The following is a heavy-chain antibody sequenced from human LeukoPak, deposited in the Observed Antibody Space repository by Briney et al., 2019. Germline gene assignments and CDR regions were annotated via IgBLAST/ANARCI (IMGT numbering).Heavy chain of an antibody. CDR1: GFTFSSYA. V-gene: IGHV3-23*01. CDR2: ISGSGGST. Sequence: GGSLRLSCAVSGFTFSSYAMSWVRQAPGKGLEWVSAISGSGGSTYYADSVKGRFTISRDNSKNPLYLQMNSMRAEDTAVYYCAKSGDDYVWGSYPPYYMDVWGKGTTVTVSS. D-gene: IGHD3-16*02. CDR3: AKSGDDYVWGSYPPYYMDV. J-gene: IGHJ6*03.